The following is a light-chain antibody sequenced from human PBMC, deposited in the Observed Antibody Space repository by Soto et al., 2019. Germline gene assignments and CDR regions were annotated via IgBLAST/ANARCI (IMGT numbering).Light chain of an antibody. CDR2: GAS. J-gene: IGKJ1*01. CDR3: QQYSSSHLT. CDR1: QSVSSSY. Sequence: IVLTQSPGTLSLSPGERATLSCRASQSVSSSYLAWYQQKPGQAPRLLIYGASSRATGIPDRFSGSGSGTDFTLTISRLEPEDFAVYYCQQYSSSHLTFGQGTKV. V-gene: IGKV3-20*01.